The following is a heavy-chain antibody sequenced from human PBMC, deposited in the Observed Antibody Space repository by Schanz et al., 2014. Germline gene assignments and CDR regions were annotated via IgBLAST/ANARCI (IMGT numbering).Heavy chain of an antibody. V-gene: IGHV3-30*09. J-gene: IGHJ4*02. CDR2: ITYDGSNK. Sequence: QVGLEEGGGGEEKEGRGERRGGGGGGEKWRRRGREGGGQTAGKGLEWVAAITYDGSNKYYAESVKGRFAISRDNSKDTLYLQMNSLRTEDTAVYYCAGDWASGRYYSDYWGQGTLVTVSS. CDR1: GEKWRRRG. D-gene: IGHD1-26*01. CDR3: AGDWASGRYYSDY.